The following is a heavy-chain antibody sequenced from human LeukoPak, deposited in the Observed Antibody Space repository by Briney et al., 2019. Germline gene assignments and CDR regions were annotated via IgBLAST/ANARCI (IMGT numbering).Heavy chain of an antibody. CDR3: AKSYNGYESKPDY. Sequence: PGRSLRLSCAASGLIFSNDAMHWVRQAPGKGLEWVAFIWFDGSNKHYADSVKGRFTISRDNSKITLYLQMNSLRAEDTAVYYCAKSYNGYESKPDYWGQGTLVTVSS. D-gene: IGHD5-12*01. V-gene: IGHV3-33*06. J-gene: IGHJ4*02. CDR1: GLIFSNDA. CDR2: IWFDGSNK.